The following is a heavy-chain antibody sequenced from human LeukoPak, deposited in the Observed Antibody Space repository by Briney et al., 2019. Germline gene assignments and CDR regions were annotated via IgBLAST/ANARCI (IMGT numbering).Heavy chain of an antibody. CDR1: GFTFSSYE. CDR3: ASTKALSIVGATIGDYFDY. V-gene: IGHV3-48*03. CDR2: ISSSGSTI. J-gene: IGHJ4*02. Sequence: GGSLTLSCAASGFTFSSYEMNWVRQAPGKGLEWVSYISSSGSTIYYADSVKGRFTISRDNAKNSLYLQMNSLRAEDTAVYYCASTKALSIVGATIGDYFDYWGQGTRVTVSS. D-gene: IGHD1-26*01.